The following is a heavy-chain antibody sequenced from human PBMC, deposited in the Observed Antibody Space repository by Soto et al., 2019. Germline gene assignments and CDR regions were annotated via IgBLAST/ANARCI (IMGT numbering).Heavy chain of an antibody. CDR3: AKSFVPATPVRGDY. Sequence: QVQLVESGGGVVQPGRSLRLSCAASGLTFSSYGMHWVRQAPGKGLEWVAVISYDGSNKYDADSVKGRFTISRDNSKNTLYLQMNSLRAEDTAVYYCAKSFVPATPVRGDYWGQGTLVTVSS. CDR2: ISYDGSNK. V-gene: IGHV3-30*18. CDR1: GLTFSSYG. J-gene: IGHJ4*02. D-gene: IGHD2-2*01.